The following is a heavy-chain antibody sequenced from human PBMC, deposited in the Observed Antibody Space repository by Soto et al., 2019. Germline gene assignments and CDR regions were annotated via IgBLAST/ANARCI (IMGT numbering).Heavy chain of an antibody. J-gene: IGHJ4*02. CDR1: GFTFSYYW. CDR3: ARVGIAVAFDY. Sequence: GGSLRLSCAASGFTFSYYWMSWVRQAPGKGLEWVANIKQDGSEKYYVGSVKGRFTISRDNSKNSVYLRMNSLTAEDTAVYYCARVGIAVAFDYWGQGTLVTVSS. D-gene: IGHD6-19*01. CDR2: IKQDGSEK. V-gene: IGHV3-7*01.